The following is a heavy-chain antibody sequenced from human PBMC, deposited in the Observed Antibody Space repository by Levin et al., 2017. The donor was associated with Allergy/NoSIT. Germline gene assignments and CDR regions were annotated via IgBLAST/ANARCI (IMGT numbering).Heavy chain of an antibody. Sequence: SQTLSLTCAVYGGSFRGSYWSWIRQPPGKGLEWIGEINHSGSTNYNPSLKSRVTISVDTSKNQFSLKLSSVTAADTAVYYCARKQLRFRFNWFDPWGQGTLVTVSS. J-gene: IGHJ5*02. V-gene: IGHV4-34*01. CDR2: INHSGST. D-gene: IGHD3-3*01. CDR1: GGSFRGSY. CDR3: ARKQLRFRFNWFDP.